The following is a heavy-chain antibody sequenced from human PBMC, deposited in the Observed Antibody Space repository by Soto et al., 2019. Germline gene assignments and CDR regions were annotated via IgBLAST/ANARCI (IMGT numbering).Heavy chain of an antibody. Sequence: VQLQQWGAGLLKPSETLSLTCAVYGGSFSGYCWSWIRQTPGERLDWVGDICHGGGANYNPSLKSRVSFSMYASKNQFSLKLNSVMAADTAVYYCTRYSNSWSKYVKPWGPGRLVTVSS. V-gene: IGHV4-34*01. CDR1: GGSFSGYC. CDR3: TRYSNSWSKYVKP. CDR2: ICHGGGA. D-gene: IGHD6-13*01. J-gene: IGHJ1*01.